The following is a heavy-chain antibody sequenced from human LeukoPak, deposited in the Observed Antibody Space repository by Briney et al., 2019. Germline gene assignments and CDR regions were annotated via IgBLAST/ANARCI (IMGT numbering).Heavy chain of an antibody. CDR2: ISTYNGDT. J-gene: IGHJ4*02. CDR3: ARSYTIEVFAVGVLGY. D-gene: IGHD3-16*01. V-gene: IGHV1-18*01. CDR1: GYTFTDYY. Sequence: ASVTVSCKASGYTFTDYYVTWVRQAPGQGLEWMGWISTYNGDTNYAQKFQGRVTMTTDTSTGTAYMELRSLRSDDTAVYYCARSYTIEVFAVGVLGYWGQGTLVTVSS.